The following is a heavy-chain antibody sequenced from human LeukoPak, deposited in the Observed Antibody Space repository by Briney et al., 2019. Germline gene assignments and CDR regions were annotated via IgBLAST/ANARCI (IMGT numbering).Heavy chain of an antibody. V-gene: IGHV5-51*01. J-gene: IGHJ4*02. CDR1: GYSFTTYW. Sequence: GESLKISCKGSGYSFTTYWIAWVRQMPGKGLEWMGIIYPGDSHTRYSPSFQGQVTISADQSITTAYLQWSSLKASDTAMYYCSTSNSSSWYRVDYWGQGTQVTVSS. D-gene: IGHD6-13*01. CDR3: STSNSSSWYRVDY. CDR2: IYPGDSHT.